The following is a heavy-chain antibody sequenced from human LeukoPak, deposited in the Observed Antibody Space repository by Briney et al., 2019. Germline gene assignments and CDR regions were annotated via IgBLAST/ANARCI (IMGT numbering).Heavy chain of an antibody. D-gene: IGHD2-15*01. CDR2: MNPNSGNT. CDR1: GYSFTSYG. V-gene: IGHV1-8*02. J-gene: IGHJ4*02. CDR3: ARSWRFCSGGSCYPIDY. Sequence: ASVKVSCKASGYSFTSYGINWVRQATGQGLEWMGWMNPNSGNTGYAQKFQGRVTMTRNTSTSTAYMELSSLRSEDTAVYYCARSWRFCSGGSCYPIDYWGQGTLVTVSS.